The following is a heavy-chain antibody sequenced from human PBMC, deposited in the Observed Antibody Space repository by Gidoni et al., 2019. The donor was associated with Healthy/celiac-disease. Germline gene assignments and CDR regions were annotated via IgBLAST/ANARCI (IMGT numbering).Heavy chain of an antibody. Sequence: QVQLVESGGGLVKPGGSLRLSCAASGFTFNDYYMSWIRQAPGKGLEWVSYISSSSSYTNYADSVKGRFTISRDNAKNSLYLQMNSLRAEDTAVYYCARAVGHSYYFDYWGQGTLVTVSS. J-gene: IGHJ4*02. CDR2: ISSSSSYT. V-gene: IGHV3-11*06. D-gene: IGHD1-26*01. CDR3: ARAVGHSYYFDY. CDR1: GFTFNDYY.